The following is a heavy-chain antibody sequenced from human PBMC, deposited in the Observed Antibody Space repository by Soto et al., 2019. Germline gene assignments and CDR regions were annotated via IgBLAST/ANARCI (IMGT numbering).Heavy chain of an antibody. CDR1: GYTFSSYG. V-gene: IGHV1-18*01. CDR2: ISAYNGET. Sequence: QVQLVQSGAEVKKPGASVLVSCKASGYTFSSYGFSWVRQAPGQGLEWRGWISAYNGETKYAQKVQGRVTMTTDTFTSTAYMALRSLRSDDASVYYCAREGSYESSGYFDRFGAGFDILGQGTIVTVSS. J-gene: IGHJ3*02. D-gene: IGHD3-22*01. CDR3: AREGSYESSGYFDRFGAGFDI.